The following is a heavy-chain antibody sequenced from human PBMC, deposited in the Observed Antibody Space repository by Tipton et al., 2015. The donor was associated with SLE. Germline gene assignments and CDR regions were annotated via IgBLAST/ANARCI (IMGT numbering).Heavy chain of an antibody. D-gene: IGHD6-13*01. CDR1: GASISSSSYY. CDR2: IYYSGST. V-gene: IGHV4-39*01. Sequence: TLSLTCTVSGASISSSSYYWGWIRQPPGKGLEWIGNIYYSGSTYYNPSLKSRVTISVDTSRNQFSLKLTSVTAADTAVYYCARGPAADVGVWGQGTTVTVSS. CDR3: ARGPAADVGV. J-gene: IGHJ6*02.